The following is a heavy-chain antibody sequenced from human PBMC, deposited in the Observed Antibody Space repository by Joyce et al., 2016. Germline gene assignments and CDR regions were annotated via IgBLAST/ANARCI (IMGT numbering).Heavy chain of an antibody. CDR3: ATGQGTSFALPFDP. D-gene: IGHD3-16*01. CDR1: GGTFSNYA. J-gene: IGHJ5*02. CDR2: IIPFSETV. V-gene: IGHV1-69*01. Sequence: QVQLVQSGAEVKKPGSSMKVSCTASGGTFSNYACNWVRQAPGQGIEWMGGIIPFSETVEYAQKFEGRATITADESTTTAYLELTRLRSADTAIYFCATGQGTSFALPFDPWGQGTLVTVTS.